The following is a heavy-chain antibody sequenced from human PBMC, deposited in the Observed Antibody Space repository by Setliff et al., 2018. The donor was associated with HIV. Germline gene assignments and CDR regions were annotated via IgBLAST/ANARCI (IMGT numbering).Heavy chain of an antibody. Sequence: SETLSLTCTVSGDSFNFNYYYWVWIRQPPGKGLEWIGSIYYSGSTYYNPSLKSRVTISVDTSKNHFSLKLRSVTAADTAVYYCARYTSKVDWFDPWGQGTLVTVSS. CDR1: GDSFNFNYYY. CDR3: ARYTSKVDWFDP. D-gene: IGHD2-2*02. CDR2: IYYSGST. J-gene: IGHJ5*02. V-gene: IGHV4-39*02.